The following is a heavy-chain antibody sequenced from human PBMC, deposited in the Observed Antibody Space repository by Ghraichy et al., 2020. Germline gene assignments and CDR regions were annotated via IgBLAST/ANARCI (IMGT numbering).Heavy chain of an antibody. J-gene: IGHJ4*02. CDR2: VNQEGGEK. V-gene: IGHV3-7*04. Sequence: GESLNISCAASGFTFSSYWMSWVRQAPGEGLNWVATVNQEGGEKYYGDSVKGRFSISRDNAKNSVHLQMNSLGAEDTAVYYCARGRSVGDWGQGSLFTVSS. CDR3: ARGRSVGD. CDR1: GFTFSSYW. D-gene: IGHD4-23*01.